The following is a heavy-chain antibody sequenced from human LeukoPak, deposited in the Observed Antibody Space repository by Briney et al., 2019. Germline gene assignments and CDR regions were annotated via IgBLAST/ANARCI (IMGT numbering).Heavy chain of an antibody. V-gene: IGHV3-48*04. J-gene: IGHJ6*03. CDR3: ATTGNFYDMDV. CDR2: SSTVTGNI. Sequence: GGSLRLSCAASGFAFISTSIHWVRQAPGKGLEWLSYSSTVTGNIYYADSVKGRFTISRDNAKSSLNLQMGSLRAEDTAVYCATTGNFYDMDVWGKGTTVTVSS. CDR1: GFAFISTS. D-gene: IGHD1-1*01.